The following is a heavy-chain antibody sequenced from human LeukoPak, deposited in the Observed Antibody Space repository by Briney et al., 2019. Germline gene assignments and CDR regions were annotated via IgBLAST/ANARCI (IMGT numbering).Heavy chain of an antibody. Sequence: GSLRLSCAASGFTFSSYSMNWVRQAPGKGLEWVSYISSSSSTIYYADSVKGRFTISRDNAKNSLYLQMNSLRDEDTAVYYCARDLRDYYDSREADYWGQGTLVTVSS. CDR1: GFTFSSYS. D-gene: IGHD3-22*01. J-gene: IGHJ4*02. CDR2: ISSSSSTI. V-gene: IGHV3-48*02. CDR3: ARDLRDYYDSREADY.